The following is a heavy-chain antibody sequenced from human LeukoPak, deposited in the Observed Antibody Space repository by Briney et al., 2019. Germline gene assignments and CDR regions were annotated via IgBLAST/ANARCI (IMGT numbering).Heavy chain of an antibody. D-gene: IGHD1-26*01. V-gene: IGHV1-69*05. CDR1: GGTFSSYA. J-gene: IGHJ3*02. Sequence: GASVKVSCKASGGTFSSYAISWVRQAPGQGLEWMGGIIPIFGTANYAQKFQGRVTITTDESTSTAYMELSSLRSEDTAVYYCARAPGEDVGAKPHDAFDIWGQGTMVTVSS. CDR2: IIPIFGTA. CDR3: ARAPGEDVGAKPHDAFDI.